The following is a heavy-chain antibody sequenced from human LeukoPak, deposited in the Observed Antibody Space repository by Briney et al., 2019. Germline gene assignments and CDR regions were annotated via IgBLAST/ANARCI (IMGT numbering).Heavy chain of an antibody. Sequence: SETLSLTCAVYGGSFSGYYWSWIRQPPGKGPEWIGEINHSGSTNYNPSLKSRVTISVDTSKNQFSLKLSSVTAADTAVYYCARGEVRCSSTSCYVGWFDPWGQGTLVTVSS. CDR1: GGSFSGYY. CDR3: ARGEVRCSSTSCYVGWFDP. V-gene: IGHV4-34*01. CDR2: INHSGST. J-gene: IGHJ5*02. D-gene: IGHD2-2*01.